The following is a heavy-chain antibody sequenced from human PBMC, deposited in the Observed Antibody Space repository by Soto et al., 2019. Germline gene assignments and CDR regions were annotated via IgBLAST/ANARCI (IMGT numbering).Heavy chain of an antibody. D-gene: IGHD4-17*01. CDR1: GFTFNNYA. V-gene: IGHV3-9*01. J-gene: IGHJ4*02. Sequence: EVQLLESGGGLVQPGRSLRLSCAASGFTFNNYAMNWVRHAPGKGLEWVSGISWNSGSIGYADSVKGRFTISRDNAKNSLYLKMNRLRAEDTALYYGAKDSSFGGKTTVNSGFDYWGQGTLVTVSS. CDR2: ISWNSGSI. CDR3: AKDSSFGGKTTVNSGFDY.